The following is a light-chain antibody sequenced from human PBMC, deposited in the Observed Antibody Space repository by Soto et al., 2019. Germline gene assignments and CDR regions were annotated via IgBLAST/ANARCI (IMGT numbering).Light chain of an antibody. J-gene: IGKJ1*01. CDR2: GAS. CDR1: QSVSSSY. Sequence: EIVLTQSPGTLSLSPGERATLSCRASQSVSSSYLAWYQQKPGQAPRLLIYGASSRATGIPDRFSGSGSGTEFTLNISRLEPEDFAVYYCQQYGSSAWTFGQGTKVDIK. V-gene: IGKV3-20*01. CDR3: QQYGSSAWT.